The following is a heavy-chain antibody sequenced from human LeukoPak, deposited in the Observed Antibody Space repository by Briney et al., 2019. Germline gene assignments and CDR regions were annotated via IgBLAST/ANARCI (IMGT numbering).Heavy chain of an antibody. Sequence: GGSLRLSXAASGFTFSNYWMHWVRQAPGKGLVWVSLINSDGSSTIYADSVKGRFTISRDNAKNTLYLQMNSLRAEDTAVYYCARGLTIFGVVNDAFDIWGQGTMVTVSS. V-gene: IGHV3-74*01. D-gene: IGHD3-3*01. CDR1: GFTFSNYW. CDR2: INSDGSST. CDR3: ARGLTIFGVVNDAFDI. J-gene: IGHJ3*02.